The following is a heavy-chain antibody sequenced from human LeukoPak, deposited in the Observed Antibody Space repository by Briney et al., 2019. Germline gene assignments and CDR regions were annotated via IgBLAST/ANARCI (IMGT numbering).Heavy chain of an antibody. D-gene: IGHD2-15*01. CDR2: IRSKAYGGTT. V-gene: IGHV3-49*04. CDR3: TRVSLVAASFFFDY. CDR1: GFTCGDYA. J-gene: IGHJ4*02. Sequence: GGSLRLSCTASGFTCGDYAMSWVRQAPGKGLEWVSFIRSKAYGGTTEYAASVKGRFTISRDDSKSIAYLQMNSLKTEDTAVYYCTRVSLVAASFFFDYWGQGTLVTVSS.